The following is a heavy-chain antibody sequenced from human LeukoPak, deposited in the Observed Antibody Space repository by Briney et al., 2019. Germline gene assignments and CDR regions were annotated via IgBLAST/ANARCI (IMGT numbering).Heavy chain of an antibody. V-gene: IGHV4-59*01. CDR3: ARDTNYDFWSGVPYYMDA. Sequence: SETLSLTCTVSGGSISSYYWSWIRQTPGKGLEWIGYIYYSGSTNYNPSLKSRVTISVDTSKNQFSLKLSSVTAADTAVYYCARDTNYDFWSGVPYYMDAWGKGTTVTVSS. CDR2: IYYSGST. D-gene: IGHD3-3*01. CDR1: GGSISSYY. J-gene: IGHJ6*03.